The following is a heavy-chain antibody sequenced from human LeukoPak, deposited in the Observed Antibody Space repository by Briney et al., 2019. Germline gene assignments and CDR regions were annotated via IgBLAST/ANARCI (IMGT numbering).Heavy chain of an antibody. CDR2: ITDSGDDT. CDR1: GFTFRSYA. J-gene: IGHJ4*02. CDR3: VKGSRASRPYYFDY. Sequence: GGSLRLSCAASGFTFRSYAMSWVRQTPEKGLEWVSAITDSGDDTFYADSVKGRFTISRDNSRNTLYLQMNSLRAEDTAIYNCVKGSRASRPYYFDYWGQGALVTVSS. V-gene: IGHV3-23*01.